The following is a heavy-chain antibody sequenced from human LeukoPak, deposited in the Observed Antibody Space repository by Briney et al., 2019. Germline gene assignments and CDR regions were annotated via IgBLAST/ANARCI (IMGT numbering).Heavy chain of an antibody. CDR1: GGSISNHY. D-gene: IGHD1-26*01. V-gene: IGHV4-59*08. CDR2: IYYSGST. Sequence: SETLSLTCTVSGGSISNHYWSWIRQPPGKGLEWIGYIYYSGSTNYNPSLKSRVTISVDTSKNQFSLKLSSVTAADTAVYYCARRWELPNEFDYWGQGTLVTVSS. CDR3: ARRWELPNEFDY. J-gene: IGHJ4*02.